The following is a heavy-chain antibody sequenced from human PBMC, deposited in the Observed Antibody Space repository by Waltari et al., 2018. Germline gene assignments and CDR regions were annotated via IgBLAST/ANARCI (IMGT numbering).Heavy chain of an antibody. Sequence: EVQLVESGGGLVQPGGSLRLSCAASGFPFSTYWMTWVRQVPGKGMAWVANINLDGSEEYYVDSVKGRFSISRDNAKNSLYLQMNSLRVEDTAVYYCAGGRGLAYWGQGTLVTVSS. CDR1: GFPFSTYW. CDR3: AGGRGLAY. CDR2: INLDGSEE. J-gene: IGHJ4*02. V-gene: IGHV3-7*01. D-gene: IGHD3-10*01.